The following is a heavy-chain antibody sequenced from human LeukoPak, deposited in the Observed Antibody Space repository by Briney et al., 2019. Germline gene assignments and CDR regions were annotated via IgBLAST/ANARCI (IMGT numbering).Heavy chain of an antibody. J-gene: IGHJ5*02. Sequence: GGSLRLSCAASGLTFSSYAMHWVRQAPGKGLEWVAVISYDGSNKYYADSVKGRFTISRDNSKNTLYLQMNSLRAEDTAVYYCAREHSSWYSNWFDPWGQGTLVTVSS. CDR3: AREHSSWYSNWFDP. V-gene: IGHV3-30*14. CDR1: GLTFSSYA. D-gene: IGHD6-13*01. CDR2: ISYDGSNK.